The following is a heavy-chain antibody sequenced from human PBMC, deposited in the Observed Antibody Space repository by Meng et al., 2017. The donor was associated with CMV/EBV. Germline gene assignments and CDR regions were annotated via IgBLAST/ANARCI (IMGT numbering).Heavy chain of an antibody. J-gene: IGHJ6*02. D-gene: IGHD6-6*01. CDR3: ARDRGEYSSSDSYYYYGMDV. CDR2: ISRSSSTM. Sequence: GESLKISCAASGFTFSSYSMNWVRQAPGKGLEWVSYISRSSSTMYYADSVKGRFTISRDNAKNSLYLQMNSRRAEDTAVYYCARDRGEYSSSDSYYYYGMDVWGQGTTVTVSS. CDR1: GFTFSSYS. V-gene: IGHV3-48*04.